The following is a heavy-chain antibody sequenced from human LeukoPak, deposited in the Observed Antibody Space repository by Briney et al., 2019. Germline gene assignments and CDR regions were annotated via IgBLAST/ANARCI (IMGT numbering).Heavy chain of an antibody. D-gene: IGHD5-18*01. CDR1: GGSISSYY. CDR3: ARGHRYSYGSLHSFDY. CDR2: IYYSGST. V-gene: IGHV4-59*01. Sequence: KPSETLSLTCTVSGGSISSYYWSWIRQPPGKGLEWIGYIYYSGSTNYNPSLKSRVTISVDTSKNQFSLKLSSVTAADTAVYYCARGHRYSYGSLHSFDYWGQGTLVTVSS. J-gene: IGHJ4*02.